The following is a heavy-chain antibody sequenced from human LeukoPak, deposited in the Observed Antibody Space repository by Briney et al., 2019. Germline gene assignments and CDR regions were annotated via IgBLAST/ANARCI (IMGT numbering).Heavy chain of an antibody. CDR2: ISGSGGTT. CDR3: AKDREGLSSGYDLEYFDY. D-gene: IGHD5-12*01. Sequence: GGSLRLSCAASGFTFSSYAMNWVRQAPGKGLEWVSAISGSGGTTYYADSVKGRFTISRDNSKNTLFLQMNSLRAEDTAVYYCAKDREGLSSGYDLEYFDYWGQGTLVTLSS. J-gene: IGHJ4*02. CDR1: GFTFSSYA. V-gene: IGHV3-23*01.